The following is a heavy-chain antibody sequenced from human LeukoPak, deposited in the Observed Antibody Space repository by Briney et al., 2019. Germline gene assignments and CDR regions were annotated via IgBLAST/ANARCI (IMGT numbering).Heavy chain of an antibody. CDR1: GYTFTTYG. J-gene: IGHJ4*02. Sequence: ASVKVSCKSSGYTFTTYGMNWVRQAPGQGLEWMGWINTITGNPTYAQGFTGRFVFSLDTSVTTTYLQISSLKAEDTAVYFCAGPGVTGGPASDYWGQGTVVTVSS. V-gene: IGHV7-4-1*02. CDR2: INTITGNP. D-gene: IGHD3-3*01. CDR3: AGPGVTGGPASDY.